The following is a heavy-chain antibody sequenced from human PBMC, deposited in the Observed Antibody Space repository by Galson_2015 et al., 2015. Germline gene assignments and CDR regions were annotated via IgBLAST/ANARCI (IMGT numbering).Heavy chain of an antibody. CDR3: AKFTGSGWSLYYYYGMDV. CDR2: ISGSGGST. D-gene: IGHD6-19*01. V-gene: IGHV3-23*01. CDR1: GFTFSSYA. Sequence: SLRLSCAASGFTFSSYAMSWVRQAPGKGLEWVSAISGSGGSTYYADSVKGRFTISRDNSKNTLYLQMNSLRAEDTAVYYCAKFTGSGWSLYYYYGMDVWGQGTTVTVSS. J-gene: IGHJ6*02.